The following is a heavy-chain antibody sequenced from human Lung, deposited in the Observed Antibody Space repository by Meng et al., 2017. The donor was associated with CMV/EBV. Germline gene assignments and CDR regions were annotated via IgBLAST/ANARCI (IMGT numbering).Heavy chain of an antibody. CDR2: ISGSGGIT. CDR3: AKDEAVYAISPVDY. Sequence: GESXKISCAASGFTFSSYVMSWVRQAPGKGLEWVSAISGSGGITYYADSVKGRFTISRDNSKNTLYLEINSLRAEDTAEYYCAKDEAVYAISPVDYWGQGTLVTVSS. V-gene: IGHV3-23*01. J-gene: IGHJ4*02. CDR1: GFTFSSYV. D-gene: IGHD2-8*01.